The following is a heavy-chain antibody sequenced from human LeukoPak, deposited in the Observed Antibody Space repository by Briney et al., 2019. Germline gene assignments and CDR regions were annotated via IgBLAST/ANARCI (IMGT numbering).Heavy chain of an antibody. J-gene: IGHJ4*02. CDR1: GGSISSSSYY. D-gene: IGHD5-18*01. Sequence: PSETLSLTCTVSGGSISSSSYYWGWVRQAPGTGLEWVANIKKDGSEKYYVDSVKGRFTISRDNAKTSLYLQMNSLRAEDTAVYYCARDLSGVTGYTYGRGIDYWGQGTLVTVSS. CDR2: IKKDGSEK. V-gene: IGHV3-7*01. CDR3: ARDLSGVTGYTYGRGIDY.